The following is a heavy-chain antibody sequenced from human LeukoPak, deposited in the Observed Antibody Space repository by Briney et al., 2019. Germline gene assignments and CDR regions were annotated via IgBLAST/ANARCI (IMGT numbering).Heavy chain of an antibody. D-gene: IGHD2-2*01. CDR3: ASSGYQLLSYYYYMDV. J-gene: IGHJ6*03. CDR2: ISSWGTYK. V-gene: IGHV3-21*01. Sequence: SASEFTFSSYSMNWVRQAPGKGLEWVSSISSWGTYKYYADSVKGRFTISRDNANNSLYLQMNSLRAEDTAVYYCASSGYQLLSYYYYMDVWGKGTTVTISS. CDR1: EFTFSSYS.